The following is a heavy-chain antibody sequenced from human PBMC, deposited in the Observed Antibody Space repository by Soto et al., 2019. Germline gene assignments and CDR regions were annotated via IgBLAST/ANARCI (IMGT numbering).Heavy chain of an antibody. CDR1: GGTFSSYA. D-gene: IGHD3-16*01. CDR2: IIPIFGTA. CDR3: ASCYDGYYYYYGMDV. V-gene: IGHV1-69*13. J-gene: IGHJ6*02. Sequence: SVKVSCKASGGTFSSYAISWVRQAPGQGLEWMGGIIPIFGTANYAQKFQGRVTITADESTSTAYMELSSLRSEDTAVYYCASCYDGYYYYYGMDVWGQGPRSPSP.